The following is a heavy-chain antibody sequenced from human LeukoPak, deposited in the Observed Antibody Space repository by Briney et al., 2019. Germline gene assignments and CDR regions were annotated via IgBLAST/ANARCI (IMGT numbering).Heavy chain of an antibody. J-gene: IGHJ4*02. CDR3: RGVVIRVILVGFHKEAYYFDS. D-gene: IGHD3-22*01. CDR2: ISGSGGST. Sequence: GGSLRLSCAASGFTFSSYAMSWVRQAPGKGLEWVAGISGSGGSTSYADSVKGRFTISRENPRKTLYLQMNSLRAEDTAVYAKRGVVIRVILVGFHKEAYYFDSWGQGALVTVSS. CDR1: GFTFSSYA. V-gene: IGHV3-23*01.